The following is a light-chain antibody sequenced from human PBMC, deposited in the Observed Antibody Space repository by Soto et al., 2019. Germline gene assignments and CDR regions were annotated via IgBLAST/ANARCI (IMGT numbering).Light chain of an antibody. V-gene: IGKV1-5*01. Sequence: IQMTQSPSTLSASVGDTVTITCRASQSISVSLAWYQQKPGKAPNLLIYDASTLQGGVPSRFSGSGSGTEFTLTVTSLQPEDFETYFCQQYDKYSPFGHGTKVDVK. CDR3: QQYDKYSP. CDR2: DAS. J-gene: IGKJ1*01. CDR1: QSISVS.